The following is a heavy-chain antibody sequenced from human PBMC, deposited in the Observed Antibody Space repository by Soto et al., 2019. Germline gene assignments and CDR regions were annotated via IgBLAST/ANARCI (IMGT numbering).Heavy chain of an antibody. J-gene: IGHJ5*02. CDR1: GGSISSSSYY. D-gene: IGHD2-2*01. CDR3: AIPRGIVVLPAAWGENWFDP. CDR2: IYYSGST. V-gene: IGHV4-39*01. Sequence: QLQLQESGPGLVKPSETLSLTCTVSGGSISSSSYYWGWIRQPPGKGLEWIGSIYYSGSTYYNPSLKSRVTISVDTSKNQFSLKLSSVIAAYKPVYYCAIPRGIVVLPAAWGENWFDPWGQGTLVTVSS.